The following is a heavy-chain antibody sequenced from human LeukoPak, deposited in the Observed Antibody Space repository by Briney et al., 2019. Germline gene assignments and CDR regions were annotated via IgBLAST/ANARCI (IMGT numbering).Heavy chain of an antibody. V-gene: IGHV3-30-3*01. CDR2: ITYDGSTK. J-gene: IGHJ4*02. CDR3: AREGDGFDC. Sequence: GGSLRLSCAASGFTFSSYAMHWVRQAPGKGLEWVAIITYDGSTKYYADSVKGRFTISRDNSKNTLFLQMSSLTAEDTAVYYCAREGDGFDCWGQGTLVTVSS. D-gene: IGHD5-24*01. CDR1: GFTFSSYA.